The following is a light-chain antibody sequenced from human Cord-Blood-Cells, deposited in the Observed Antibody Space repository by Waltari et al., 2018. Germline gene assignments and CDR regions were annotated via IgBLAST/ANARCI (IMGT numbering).Light chain of an antibody. CDR3: QQYNNWTWT. CDR1: QSVSSN. V-gene: IGKV3-15*01. Sequence: ETVMTQSPATLSVYPGERATLSCRASQSVSSNLAWYQQKPGQAPRLLIYGASTRATGIPARFSGSGSGTEFTLTISSLQCEDFAVYYCQQYNNWTWTFGQGTKVEIK. CDR2: GAS. J-gene: IGKJ1*01.